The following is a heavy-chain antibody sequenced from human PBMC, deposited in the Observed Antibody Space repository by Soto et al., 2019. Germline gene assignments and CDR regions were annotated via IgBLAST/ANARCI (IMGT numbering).Heavy chain of an antibody. D-gene: IGHD3-22*01. Sequence: ETLSLTCTVSGDSITRSNFYWGWIRQPPGKGLEWLGSIFYSGSTFYNPALKSRVTFSVDTSKNHFSLKLSSVTAADTAVYYCARHKTTMLTVVSAFDPWGQGTRVTVSS. CDR3: ARHKTTMLTVVSAFDP. CDR2: IFYSGST. V-gene: IGHV4-39*02. J-gene: IGHJ5*02. CDR1: GDSITRSNFY.